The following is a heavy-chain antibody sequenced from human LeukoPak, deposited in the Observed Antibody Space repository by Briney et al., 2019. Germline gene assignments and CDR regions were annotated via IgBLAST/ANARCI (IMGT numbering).Heavy chain of an antibody. CDR1: GFTFSSYA. Sequence: GGSLRLSCAASGFTFSSYAMHWVRQAPGKGLEWVAVISYDGSNKYYADSVKGRFTISRDNSKNTLYLQMNSLRAEDTAVYYCAREGSKRSLEWLLYLWGQGTLVTVSS. CDR3: AREGSKRSLEWLLYL. D-gene: IGHD3-3*01. V-gene: IGHV3-30*04. CDR2: ISYDGSNK. J-gene: IGHJ5*02.